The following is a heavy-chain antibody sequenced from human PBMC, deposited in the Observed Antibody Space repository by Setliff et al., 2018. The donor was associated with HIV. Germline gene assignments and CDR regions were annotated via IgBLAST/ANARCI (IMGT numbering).Heavy chain of an antibody. CDR3: ARQGNYYGSQKDY. V-gene: IGHV4-34*01. CDR2: VNRGRRT. J-gene: IGHJ4*02. CDR1: GDSISNYY. D-gene: IGHD3-10*01. Sequence: SETLSLTCTVSGDSISNYYWSWIRQPPGMGLEWIGEVNRGRRTNYNSSLKSRVTISIDTSRNQFSLAVSSVTAADTAVYYCARQGNYYGSQKDYWGQGTLVTVSS.